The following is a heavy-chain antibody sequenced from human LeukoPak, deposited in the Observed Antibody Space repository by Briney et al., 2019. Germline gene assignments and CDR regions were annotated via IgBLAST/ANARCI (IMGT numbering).Heavy chain of an antibody. CDR1: GYTFTSYG. V-gene: IGHV1-18*01. D-gene: IGHD5-18*01. CDR3: ARDSGGYSYGEFDY. Sequence: ASVKVSCKASGYTFTSYGISWVRQAPGQGLEWMGWISAYNVNTNYAQKLQGRVTMTTDTSTSTAYMELRSLRSDDTAVYYCARDSGGYSYGEFDYWGQGTLVTVSS. J-gene: IGHJ4*02. CDR2: ISAYNVNT.